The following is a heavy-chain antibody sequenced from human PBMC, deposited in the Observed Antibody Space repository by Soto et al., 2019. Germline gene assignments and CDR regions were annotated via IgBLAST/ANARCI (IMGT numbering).Heavy chain of an antibody. CDR1: GFTFSSYA. D-gene: IGHD3-3*01. CDR2: ISGSGGST. V-gene: IGHV3-23*01. CDR3: AKDRAIDYDFWSGYPRYYFDY. J-gene: IGHJ4*02. Sequence: PGGSLRLSCAASGFTFSSYAMSWVRQAPGKGLEWVSAISGSGGSTYYADSVKGRFTISRDNSKNTLYLQMNSLRAEDTAVYYCAKDRAIDYDFWSGYPRYYFDYWGQGTLVTVSS.